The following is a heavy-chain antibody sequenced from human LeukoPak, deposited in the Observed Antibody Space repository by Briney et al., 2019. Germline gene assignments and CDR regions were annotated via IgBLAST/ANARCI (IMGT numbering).Heavy chain of an antibody. D-gene: IGHD1-26*01. V-gene: IGHV1-18*01. CDR3: ARVGSGSGSYPYYYYGMDV. Sequence: ASVKVSCKASGYTFSSYGISWVRQAPGQGPEWMGWISAFNGNTNYVQKFQARVTMTRDTSTSTVYMELSSLRSEDTAVYYCARVGSGSGSYPYYYYGMDVWGQGTTVTVSS. J-gene: IGHJ6*02. CDR1: GYTFSSYG. CDR2: ISAFNGNT.